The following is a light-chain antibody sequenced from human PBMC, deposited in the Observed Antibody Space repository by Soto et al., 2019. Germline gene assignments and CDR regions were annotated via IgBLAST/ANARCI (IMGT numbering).Light chain of an antibody. CDR1: SSNIGGNP. J-gene: IGLJ2*01. CDR2: SQN. CDR3: ASWDDSLEGVV. V-gene: IGLV1-44*01. Sequence: QSVVTQPASASGTPGQRVIISCSGSSSNIGGNPVNWYQQLPGTAPKLLIYSQNELPSGVPGRVSASKSGTTASLAINGLQSEDEADYYCASWDDSLEGVVFGGGTKLTVL.